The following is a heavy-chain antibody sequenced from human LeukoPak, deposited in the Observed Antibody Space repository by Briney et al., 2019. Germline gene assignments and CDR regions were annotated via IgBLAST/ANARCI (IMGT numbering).Heavy chain of an antibody. D-gene: IGHD1-20*01. V-gene: IGHV4-59*12. J-gene: IGHJ6*03. CDR1: GGSISSYY. CDR2: IYYSGST. CDR3: ARGLYNWNYYYYYYMDV. Sequence: SETLSLTCTVSGGSISSYYWSWIRQPPGKGLEWIGYIYYSGSTNYNPSLKSRVTISVDTSKNQFSLKLSSVTAADTAVYYCARGLYNWNYYYYYYMDVWGKGTTVTVSS.